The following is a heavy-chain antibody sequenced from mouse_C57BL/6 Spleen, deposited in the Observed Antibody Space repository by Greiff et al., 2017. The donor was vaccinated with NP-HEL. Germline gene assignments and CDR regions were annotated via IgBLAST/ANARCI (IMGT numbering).Heavy chain of an antibody. CDR3: ARSHYYGSSYRAMDY. Sequence: VQLQQSGAELVRPGTSVKVSCKASGYAFTNYLIEWVKQRPGQGLEWIGVINPGSGGTNYNEKFKGKATLTADKSSSTAYMQLSSLTSEESAVYFCARSHYYGSSYRAMDYWGQGTSVTVSS. CDR1: GYAFTNYL. CDR2: INPGSGGT. J-gene: IGHJ4*01. D-gene: IGHD1-1*01. V-gene: IGHV1-54*01.